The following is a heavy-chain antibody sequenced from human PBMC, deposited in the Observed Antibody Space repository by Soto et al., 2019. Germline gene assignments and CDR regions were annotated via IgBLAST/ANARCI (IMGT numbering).Heavy chain of an antibody. Sequence: RGPMRLSNTVAWFNFRDLAGRWVSPTTGKGLEWVSAISGSGGSTYYADSVKGRFTISRDNSKNTLYLQMNSLRAEDTAVYYCAKARDSSGYCVQAYDYWGQGTLVTVTS. CDR2: ISGSGGST. CDR1: WFNFRDLA. D-gene: IGHD3-22*01. V-gene: IGHV3-23*01. J-gene: IGHJ4*02. CDR3: AKARDSSGYCVQAYDY.